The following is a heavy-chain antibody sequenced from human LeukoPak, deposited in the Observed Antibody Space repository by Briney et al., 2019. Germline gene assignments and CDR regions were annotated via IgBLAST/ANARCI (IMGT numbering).Heavy chain of an antibody. V-gene: IGHV3-30*18. CDR3: AKGYGGSGGYDYVLQY. CDR1: GFTFSSCG. Sequence: PGGSLRLSCTASGFTFSSCGMRWVRQAPGRGLEWVAVISDDGSAIHYTDSVKGRFTISRDNSKNTLYLQMGSLRPEDTAVYHCAKGYGGSGGYDYVLQYWGQGTLVTVSS. CDR2: ISDDGSAI. J-gene: IGHJ4*02. D-gene: IGHD5-12*01.